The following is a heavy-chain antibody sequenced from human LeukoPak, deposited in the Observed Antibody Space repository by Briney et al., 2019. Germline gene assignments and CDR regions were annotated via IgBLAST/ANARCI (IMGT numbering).Heavy chain of an antibody. D-gene: IGHD2-2*01. CDR2: ISGSGGST. V-gene: IGHV3-23*01. CDR3: AKGPSPYYYYYYMDV. Sequence: GVSLRLSCAASGFTFSSYAMSWVRQAPGKGLEWVSAISGSGGSTYYADSVKGRSTISRDNSKNTLYLQMNSLRAEDTAVYYCAKGPSPYYYYYYMDVWGKGTTVTISS. CDR1: GFTFSSYA. J-gene: IGHJ6*03.